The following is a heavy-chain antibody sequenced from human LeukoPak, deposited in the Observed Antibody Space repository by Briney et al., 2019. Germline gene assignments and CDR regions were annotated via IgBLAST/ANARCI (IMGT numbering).Heavy chain of an antibody. J-gene: IGHJ4*02. V-gene: IGHV4-59*01. CDR2: IYYSGST. CDR1: GGSISRYY. Sequence: SETLSLTCTVSGGSISRYYWSWIRQPPGKGLEWIGYIYYSGSTNYNPSLKSRVTISVDTSKNQFSLKLSSVTAADTAVYYCARWYSGAWYNYFDYWGQGTLVTVSS. CDR3: ARWYSGAWYNYFDY. D-gene: IGHD6-19*01.